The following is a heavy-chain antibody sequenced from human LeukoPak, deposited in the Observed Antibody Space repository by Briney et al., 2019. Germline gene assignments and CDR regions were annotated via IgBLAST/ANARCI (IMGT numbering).Heavy chain of an antibody. D-gene: IGHD3-10*01. V-gene: IGHV3-21*01. J-gene: IGHJ4*02. CDR1: GFTFSSYA. CDR3: ARVQYGSGSYDFDY. Sequence: GGSLRLSCAASGFTFSSYAMHWVRQAPGKGLEWVSSISSSSSYIYYADSVKGRFTISRDNAKNSLYLQMNSLRAEDTAVYYCARVQYGSGSYDFDYWGQGTLVTVSS. CDR2: ISSSSSYI.